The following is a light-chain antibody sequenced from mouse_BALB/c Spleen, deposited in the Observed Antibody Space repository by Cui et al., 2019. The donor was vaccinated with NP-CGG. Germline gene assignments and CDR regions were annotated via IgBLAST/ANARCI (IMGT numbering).Light chain of an antibody. J-gene: IGLJ1*01. CDR1: TGAVTTSNY. V-gene: IGLV1*01. Sequence: QAVVTQESALTTSPGETATLTCRSSTGAVTTSNYANWAQEKPDHLFTGLIGGTNNRAPGVPARFSGSLIGDKAALTITGAQTEDEAIYFCALWYSNHWVFGGGTKLTVL. CDR2: GTN. CDR3: ALWYSNHWV.